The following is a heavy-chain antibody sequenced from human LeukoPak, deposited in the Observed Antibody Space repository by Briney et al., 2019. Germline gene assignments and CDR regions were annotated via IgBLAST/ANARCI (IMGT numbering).Heavy chain of an antibody. J-gene: IGHJ3*02. D-gene: IGHD3-22*01. CDR2: IYPGDSDT. Sequence: GESLKISCKGSGYSFTSYWIGWVRQMPGKGLEWMGIIYPGDSDTRYSPSFQGQVTISADKSISTAYLQWSSLKASDTAMYYCARLDYDSSASSGAFDIWGQGTMVTVSS. V-gene: IGHV5-51*01. CDR3: ARLDYDSSASSGAFDI. CDR1: GYSFTSYW.